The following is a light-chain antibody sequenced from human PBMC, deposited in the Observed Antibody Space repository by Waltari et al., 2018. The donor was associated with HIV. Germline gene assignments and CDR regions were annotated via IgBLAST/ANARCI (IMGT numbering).Light chain of an antibody. CDR1: NIESKS. J-gene: IGLJ1*01. Sequence: SYVLIQPPSVSVAPGQTATITCGGNNIESKSVHWYQQKPGQAPVLVVSDDHDRPSGIPERVSGSNSGNTATLTISRVEAGDEADYYCRVWDSSRGLSFVFGSGTKVTVL. V-gene: IGLV3-21*02. CDR2: DDH. CDR3: RVWDSSRGLSFV.